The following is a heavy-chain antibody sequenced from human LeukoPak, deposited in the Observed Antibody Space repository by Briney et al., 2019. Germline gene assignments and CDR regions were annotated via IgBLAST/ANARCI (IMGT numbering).Heavy chain of an antibody. V-gene: IGHV3-23*01. J-gene: IGHJ4*02. CDR1: GFTFSSYA. D-gene: IGHD3-3*01. Sequence: GGSLRLSCAASGFTFSSYAMSWVRQAPGKGLEWVSAISGSGGSTYYADSVKGRFTISRDNSKNTLYLQMNSLRAGDTAVYYCAKGCYDFWSGYYELYFDYWGQGTLVTVSS. CDR2: ISGSGGST. CDR3: AKGCYDFWSGYYELYFDY.